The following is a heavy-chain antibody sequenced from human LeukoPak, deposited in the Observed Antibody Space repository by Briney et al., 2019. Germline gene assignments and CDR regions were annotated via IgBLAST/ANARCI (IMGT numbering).Heavy chain of an antibody. CDR1: GFTFSGYW. J-gene: IGHJ4*02. CDR2: IKQDGSEK. Sequence: GESLRLSCAASGFTFSGYWMSWVRQAPGKGLEWVANIKQDGSEKYYVDSVKGRFTISRDNAKNSLYLQMNSLRAEDTALYYCARAVAAAGTDYWGQGTLVTVSS. V-gene: IGHV3-7*03. D-gene: IGHD6-13*01. CDR3: ARAVAAAGTDY.